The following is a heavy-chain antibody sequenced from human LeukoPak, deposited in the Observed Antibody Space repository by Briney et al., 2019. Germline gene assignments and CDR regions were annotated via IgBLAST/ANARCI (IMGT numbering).Heavy chain of an antibody. J-gene: IGHJ5*02. V-gene: IGHV1-2*02. CDR2: INPNSGGT. CDR3: ATGSADTANIGWFDP. D-gene: IGHD5-18*01. Sequence: ASVKVSCKASGYTFTGYYMHWVRQAPGPGLEWMGWINPNSGGTIYAQKFQGRVTMTEDTSTDTAYMELSSLRSEDTAVYYCATGSADTANIGWFDPWGQGTLVTVSS. CDR1: GYTFTGYY.